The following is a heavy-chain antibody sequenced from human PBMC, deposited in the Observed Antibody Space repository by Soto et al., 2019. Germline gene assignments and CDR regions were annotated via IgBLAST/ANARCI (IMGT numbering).Heavy chain of an antibody. CDR1: GGTFSSYA. CDR3: AMELYSSSPHLYYGMDV. J-gene: IGHJ6*02. D-gene: IGHD6-6*01. Sequence: QVQLGQSGAEVKKPGSSVKVSCQASGGTFSSYAISWGRQAPGQGLEWTGGIIPIFGTANYAQKFQGRVTITADESSSTADMELSSLRSEDTAVYYYAMELYSSSPHLYYGMDVRGQGTTVTVSS. V-gene: IGHV1-69*01. CDR2: IIPIFGTA.